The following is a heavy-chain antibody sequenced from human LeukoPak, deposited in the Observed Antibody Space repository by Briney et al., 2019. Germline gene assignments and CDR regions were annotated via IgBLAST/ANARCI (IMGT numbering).Heavy chain of an antibody. CDR2: IYTGDTT. CDR1: GFSVSSNY. Sequence: GGSLRLSCAASGFSVSSNYMSWVRQAPGRGLEWVSVIYTGDTTYYADSVKGRFTISRDTSKNTLYLQMNSLRPEDTAVYYCARDLYLSRWGQGTLVTVSS. V-gene: IGHV3-53*01. D-gene: IGHD2/OR15-2a*01. CDR3: ARDLYLSR. J-gene: IGHJ4*02.